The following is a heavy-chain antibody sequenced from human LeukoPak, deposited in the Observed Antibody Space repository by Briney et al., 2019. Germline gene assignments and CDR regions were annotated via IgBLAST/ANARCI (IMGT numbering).Heavy chain of an antibody. CDR1: GFTLSTQA. Sequence: PGGSLRLSCAASGFTLSTQAMYWVRQAPGKGLEWVAVISDDGRNKNYADSVKGRFTISRDSSNNTLYLQMNSLRAEDTGVYFCAKDRETTASGTFDFRGQGTLVTVSS. CDR2: ISDDGRNK. V-gene: IGHV3-30*01. D-gene: IGHD6-13*01. J-gene: IGHJ4*02. CDR3: AKDRETTASGTFDF.